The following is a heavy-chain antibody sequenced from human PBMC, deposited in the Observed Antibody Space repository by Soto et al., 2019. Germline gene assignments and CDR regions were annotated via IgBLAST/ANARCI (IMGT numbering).Heavy chain of an antibody. Sequence: SETLSLTCTVSGGSISSGDYYLSWIRQPPGKGLEWIGYNYYSGSTYYNPLLKSRVTMTVGTSRNQFSLKLSSVIAADTAVYYCARHGGFCTTTRCHVYFQYWGQGALVTVSS. V-gene: IGHV4-30-4*01. CDR2: NYYSGST. D-gene: IGHD2-2*01. CDR3: ARHGGFCTTTRCHVYFQY. CDR1: GGSISSGDYY. J-gene: IGHJ1*01.